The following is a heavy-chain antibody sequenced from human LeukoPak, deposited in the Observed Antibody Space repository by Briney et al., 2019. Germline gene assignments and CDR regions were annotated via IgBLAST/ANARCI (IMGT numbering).Heavy chain of an antibody. Sequence: PGGSLRLSCAASGFTFSSYSMNWVRRAPGKGLEWVSSISSSSSYIYYADSVKGRFTISRDNAKNSLYQQMNSLRAEDTAVYYCAREVVVPAAARHYYYYYYMDVWGKGTTVTVSS. CDR3: AREVVVPAAARHYYYYYYMDV. V-gene: IGHV3-21*01. CDR1: GFTFSSYS. CDR2: ISSSSSYI. D-gene: IGHD2-2*01. J-gene: IGHJ6*03.